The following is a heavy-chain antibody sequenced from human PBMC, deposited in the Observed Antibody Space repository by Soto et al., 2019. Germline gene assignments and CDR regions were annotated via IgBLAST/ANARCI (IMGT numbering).Heavy chain of an antibody. J-gene: IGHJ3*02. CDR1: GFTFSDYY. Sequence: VGSLRLSCVASGFTFSDYYMSWISQAPGKGLEWVSYISSSGSTIYYADSVKGRFTISRDNAKNSLYLQMNSLRAEDTAVYYCARDCLDAAYDFWSGYSAFDIWGQGTMVTVSS. V-gene: IGHV3-11*01. D-gene: IGHD3-3*01. CDR3: ARDCLDAAYDFWSGYSAFDI. CDR2: ISSSGSTI.